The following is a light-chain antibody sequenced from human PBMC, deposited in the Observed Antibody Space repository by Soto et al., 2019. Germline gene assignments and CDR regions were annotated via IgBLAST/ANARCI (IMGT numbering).Light chain of an antibody. V-gene: IGKV3-20*01. CDR3: QQYGSSPPWT. CDR1: QSVSSTF. J-gene: IGKJ1*01. CDR2: GAY. Sequence: EIVLTQSPATLSLSPGEGATLSCRGSQSVSSTFLAWYQHKPGRPPRLLIYGAYSRATDIPDTFSGGGSGTDFTLTIIRLEPEDFAVYYCQQYGSSPPWTCGQGTKVDIK.